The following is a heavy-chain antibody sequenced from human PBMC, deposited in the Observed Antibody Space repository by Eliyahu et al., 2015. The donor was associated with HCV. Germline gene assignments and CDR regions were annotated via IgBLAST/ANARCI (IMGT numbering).Heavy chain of an antibody. CDR3: ARDRDTRSITMVRSRVRAVLDV. J-gene: IGHJ6*02. Sequence: EVQLVESGGGLVKPGGSLRLSCAASGFTFSXYSMNWVXQAPGKGLEWXSSISSXSSYIXXADSVKXRFXISXXNAKNSLYLQMNSLRAEDTAVYYCARDRDTRSITMVRSRVRAVLDVWGQGTTVTVSS. V-gene: IGHV3-21*01. CDR2: ISSXSSYI. CDR1: GFTFSXYS. D-gene: IGHD3-10*01.